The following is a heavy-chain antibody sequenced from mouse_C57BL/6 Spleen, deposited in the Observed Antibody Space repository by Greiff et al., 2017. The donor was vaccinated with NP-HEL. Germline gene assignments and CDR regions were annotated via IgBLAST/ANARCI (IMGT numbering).Heavy chain of an antibody. J-gene: IGHJ4*01. Sequence: DVHLVESGGGLVQPGGSLKLSCAASGFTFSDYGMAWVRQAPRKGPEWVAFISNLAYSIYYADTVTGRFTISRENAKNTLYLEMSSLRSGDTAMYYCARRPIYYDYDGAMDYWGQGTSVTVSS. D-gene: IGHD2-4*01. V-gene: IGHV5-15*04. CDR1: GFTFSDYG. CDR3: ARRPIYYDYDGAMDY. CDR2: ISNLAYSI.